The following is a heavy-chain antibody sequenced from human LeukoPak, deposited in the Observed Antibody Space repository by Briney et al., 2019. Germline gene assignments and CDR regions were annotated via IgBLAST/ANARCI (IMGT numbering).Heavy chain of an antibody. D-gene: IGHD1-1*01. CDR1: GGSISSYY. V-gene: IGHV4-4*07. J-gene: IGHJ5*02. CDR2: IYPSGST. CDR3: ARAPTGTGGWNWFDP. Sequence: SETLSLTCTVSGGSISSYYWSWIRQPAGKGLELIGRIYPSGSTNYNLSLKSRVTMSVDTSKNQFSLKLSSVTAADTAVYYCARAPTGTGGWNWFDPWGQGTLVTVSS.